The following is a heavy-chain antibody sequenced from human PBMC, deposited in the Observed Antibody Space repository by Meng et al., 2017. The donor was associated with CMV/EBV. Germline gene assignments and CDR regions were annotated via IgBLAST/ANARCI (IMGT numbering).Heavy chain of an antibody. CDR3: ARVWGRTTVPRPGY. CDR2: INPDGGGT. D-gene: IGHD4-17*01. V-gene: IGHV1-2*07. Sequence: ASVQVSCKASGYTFTDYYIHWVRQATGQGLEWMGRINPDGGGTNYADKFQGRVTMTRDTSTRTAYMELSSLRSDDTAVYFCARVWGRTTVPRPGYWGQGTLVTVSS. CDR1: GYTFTDYY. J-gene: IGHJ4*02.